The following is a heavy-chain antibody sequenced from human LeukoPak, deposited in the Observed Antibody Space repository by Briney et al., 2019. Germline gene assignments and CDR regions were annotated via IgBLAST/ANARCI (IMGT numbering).Heavy chain of an antibody. CDR1: GGTFSSYA. J-gene: IGHJ6*03. CDR3: ARDQQGYSYGYRGGYSDYYYMDV. D-gene: IGHD5-18*01. V-gene: IGHV1-69*06. Sequence: SVTVSCKASGGTFSSYAISWVRQAPGQGLEWVGGIIPIFGTANYAHKFQGRVTLTADKATSTAYMELSSLRSEDTAVDYCARDQQGYSYGYRGGYSDYYYMDVWGKGTAVTVSS. CDR2: IIPIFGTA.